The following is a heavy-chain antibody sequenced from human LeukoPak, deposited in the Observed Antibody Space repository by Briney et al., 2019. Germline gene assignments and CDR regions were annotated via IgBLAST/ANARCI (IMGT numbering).Heavy chain of an antibody. CDR2: TFYSVRT. CDR3: ARRRHNFDFYDV. V-gene: IGHV4-39*01. Sequence: PSEALSLTCTVSGDSIISNIYGWDWVRLPRGKGLEGIGATFYSVRTFYSPSLNILVTISVDTSKNQFSLDLRSATAADTAVYYCARRRHNFDFYDVWGQGTRVTVSS. D-gene: IGHD3/OR15-3a*01. J-gene: IGHJ3*01. CDR1: GDSIISNIYG.